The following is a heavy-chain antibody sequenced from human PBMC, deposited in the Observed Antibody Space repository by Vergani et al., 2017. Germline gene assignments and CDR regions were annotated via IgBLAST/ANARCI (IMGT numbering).Heavy chain of an antibody. CDR3: ARALCLTRPIWFGDPYYYYYYGMDV. CDR2: INHSGST. Sequence: QVQLQESGPGLVKPSQTLSLTCTVSGGSISSGGYYWSWIRQHPGKGLEWIGEINHSGSTNYHPSLKSGVTISVDTSKNPFSLKLRSVTAADTAGYYCARALCLTRPIWFGDPYYYYYYGMDVWGQGTTVTVSS. V-gene: IGHV4-31*03. D-gene: IGHD3-10*01. CDR1: GGSISSGGYY. J-gene: IGHJ6*02.